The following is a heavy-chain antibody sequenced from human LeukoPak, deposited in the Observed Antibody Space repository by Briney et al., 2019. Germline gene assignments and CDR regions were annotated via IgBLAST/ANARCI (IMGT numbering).Heavy chain of an antibody. Sequence: ASKTLSLTCTVSGVSVTSYYWSWIRQPPGKGLEWIGYIYYSGSTNYNPSLKSRVTISVDTSKNQFSLKLSSVTAADTAVYYCARHVGATDFDYWGQGTLVTVSS. CDR2: IYYSGST. D-gene: IGHD1-26*01. V-gene: IGHV4-59*08. CDR1: GVSVTSYY. J-gene: IGHJ4*02. CDR3: ARHVGATDFDY.